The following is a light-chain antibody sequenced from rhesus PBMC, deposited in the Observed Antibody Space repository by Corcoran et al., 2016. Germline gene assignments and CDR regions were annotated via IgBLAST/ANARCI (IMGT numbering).Light chain of an antibody. J-gene: IGKJ2*01. Sequence: QVILTQSPATLSLSPGERATLSCRASQSVSSYLAWYQQKPGQVPRLLIYGASSRATGIPDRFSGSGSGSDFPLTISSLEPEDVGVYHCYPHSSGYSFGQGTKVEIK. CDR2: GAS. V-gene: IGKV3-10*01. CDR1: QSVSSY. CDR3: YPHSSGYS.